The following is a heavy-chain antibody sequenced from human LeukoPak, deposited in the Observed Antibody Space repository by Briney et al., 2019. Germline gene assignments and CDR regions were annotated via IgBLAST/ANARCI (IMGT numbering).Heavy chain of an antibody. CDR2: IDPSDSYT. D-gene: IGHD1-14*01. CDR3: AKSSGNNPLDY. Sequence: GESLRIPCKGSGYSFTNYWINWVRQMLGKGLEWMGRIDPSDSYTNYSPSFQGHVTISTDKSFNTAYVQWSSLKASDTAMYYCAKSSGNNPLDYWGQGTLVTVSS. J-gene: IGHJ4*02. CDR1: GYSFTNYW. V-gene: IGHV5-10-1*01.